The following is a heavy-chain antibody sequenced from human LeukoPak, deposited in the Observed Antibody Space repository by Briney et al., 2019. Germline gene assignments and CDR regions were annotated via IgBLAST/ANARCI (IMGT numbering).Heavy chain of an antibody. D-gene: IGHD6-13*01. Sequence: PSETLSLTCSVSGYFISRGYYWGWIRQPPGKGLEWIGTIYHSGSTYYTDYNPSLKSRVSISVDTSKNQFSLKLSSLTAADMAVYYCARGLAAADGGVFDYWGQGTLVTVSS. CDR3: ARGLAAADGGVFDY. CDR1: GYFISRGYY. CDR2: IYHSGST. J-gene: IGHJ4*02. V-gene: IGHV4-38-2*02.